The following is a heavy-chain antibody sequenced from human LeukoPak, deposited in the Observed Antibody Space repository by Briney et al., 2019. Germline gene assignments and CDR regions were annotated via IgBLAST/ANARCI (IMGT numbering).Heavy chain of an antibody. Sequence: SETLSLTCAVSGGSLSSGGYSWRWIRQPPGKGLEWIGYIYHSGSTYYNPSLKSRVTISVDRSKNQFSLKLSSVTAADTAVYYCARSPLNYDYVWGSYRSDAFDIWGQGTMVTVSS. V-gene: IGHV4-30-2*01. D-gene: IGHD3-16*02. CDR2: IYHSGST. CDR3: ARSPLNYDYVWGSYRSDAFDI. CDR1: GGSLSSGGYS. J-gene: IGHJ3*02.